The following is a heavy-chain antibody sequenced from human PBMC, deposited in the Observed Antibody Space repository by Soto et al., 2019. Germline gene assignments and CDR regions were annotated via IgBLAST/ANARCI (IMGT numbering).Heavy chain of an antibody. CDR2: ISGSGDNT. J-gene: IGHJ4*02. CDR3: AKDPLTVTPYFDY. D-gene: IGHD4-17*01. CDR1: GFTFSNYA. V-gene: IGHV3-23*01. Sequence: EVQVLESGGGLVQPGGSLRLSCAASGFTFSNYAMSWVRQAPGKGLEWVSTISGSGDNTDYVDSVKGRFTISRDNSKKTMYLQTNSLRAEDPAVYYCAKDPLTVTPYFDYWGQGTLVTVSS.